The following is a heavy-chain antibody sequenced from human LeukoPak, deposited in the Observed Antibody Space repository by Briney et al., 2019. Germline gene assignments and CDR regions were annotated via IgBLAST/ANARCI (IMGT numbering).Heavy chain of an antibody. D-gene: IGHD2-2*01. CDR2: ISSSSSYI. V-gene: IGHV3-21*01. CDR3: AGGYCSSTSCYYGMDV. J-gene: IGHJ6*04. Sequence: GGSLRLSCAASGFTFSSYSMNWVRQAPGKGLEGVSSISSSSSYIYYADSVKGRFTISRDNAKNSLYLQMNSLRAEDTAVYYCAGGYCSSTSCYYGMDVWGKGTTVTVSS. CDR1: GFTFSSYS.